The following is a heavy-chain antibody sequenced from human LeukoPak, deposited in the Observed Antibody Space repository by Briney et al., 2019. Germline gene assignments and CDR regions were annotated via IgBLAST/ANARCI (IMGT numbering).Heavy chain of an antibody. J-gene: IGHJ6*02. D-gene: IGHD2-2*01. CDR3: ARQPFAPSSTTEYYYYGMDV. CDR1: GGTFSSYA. Sequence: KVSCXXSGGTFSSYAISWVRQAPGQGLEWMGGIIPIFGTANYAQKFQGRVTITADESTSTAYMELSSLRSEDTAVYYCARQPFAPSSTTEYYYYGMDVWGQGTTVTVSS. CDR2: IIPIFGTA. V-gene: IGHV1-69*01.